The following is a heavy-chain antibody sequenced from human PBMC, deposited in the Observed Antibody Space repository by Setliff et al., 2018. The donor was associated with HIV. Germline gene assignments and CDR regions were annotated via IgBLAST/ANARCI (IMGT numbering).Heavy chain of an antibody. V-gene: IGHV4-61*02. CDR3: ARGGIGDYYYYYMDV. Sequence: SETLSLTCTVSGGSISSGSYYWSWIRQPAGKGLEWIGRIYTSGSTNYNPSLKSRVTISLDTSKNQFSLKMRSVTAADTAVYYWARGGIGDYYYYYMDVWGKGTTVTVSS. D-gene: IGHD3-10*01. CDR1: GGSISSGSYY. J-gene: IGHJ6*03. CDR2: IYTSGST.